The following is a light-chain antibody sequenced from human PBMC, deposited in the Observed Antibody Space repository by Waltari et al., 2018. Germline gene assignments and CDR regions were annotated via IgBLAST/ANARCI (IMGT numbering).Light chain of an antibody. CDR2: GAS. J-gene: IGKJ1*01. CDR1: QSVSRF. V-gene: IGKV3-20*01. CDR3: QKYDRLPAT. Sequence: DIVLTQSPGTLSLSPGERGTLSCRASQSVSRFLAWCQQIPGQPPRLLIYGASTRATGIPDRFSGSGSGTDFSLTISRLEPEDFAVYYCQKYDRLPATFGQGTKVEIK.